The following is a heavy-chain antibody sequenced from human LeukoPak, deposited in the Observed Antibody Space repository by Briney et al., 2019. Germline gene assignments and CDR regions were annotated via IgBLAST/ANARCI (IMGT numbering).Heavy chain of an antibody. V-gene: IGHV4-39*01. D-gene: IGHD6-13*01. CDR3: ARLAASSWYFFDYYGMDV. CDR2: IYDSGST. J-gene: IGHJ6*02. Sequence: PSETLSLTCTVSGGSIRSSYYYWGWIRQPPGKGLEWIGSIYDSGSTYYNPSLKSRVTISVDTSKNQFSLKLSSVTAADTAVYYCARLAASSWYFFDYYGMDVWGQGTTVTVSS. CDR1: GGSIRSSYYY.